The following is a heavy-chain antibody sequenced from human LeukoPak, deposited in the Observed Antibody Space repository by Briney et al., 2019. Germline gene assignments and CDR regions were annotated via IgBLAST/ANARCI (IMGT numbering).Heavy chain of an antibody. J-gene: IGHJ4*02. CDR2: MYYSGNN. V-gene: IGHV4-61*01. Sequence: SETLSLTCTVSGGSVSSGSYFWNWIRQPPGKGLEWIGYMYYSGNNNYNPSLKSRVTISVDTSKNQFSLKLSSVTAADTAVYYCARSTHYYDSSGYYNPFDYWGQGTLVTVSS. CDR1: GGSVSSGSYF. D-gene: IGHD3-22*01. CDR3: ARSTHYYDSSGYYNPFDY.